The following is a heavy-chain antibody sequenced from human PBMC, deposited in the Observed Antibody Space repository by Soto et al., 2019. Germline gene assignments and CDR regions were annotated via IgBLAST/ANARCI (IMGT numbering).Heavy chain of an antibody. D-gene: IGHD3-3*01. CDR3: ARDRFTILQPHYYYYGKDV. Sequence: GGSLILSCAAAGVIFISDGMHLVRQAPGKGLEWVAVIWYDGSNKYYADSVKGRFTISRDNSKNTLYLQMNSLRAEDTAVYYCARDRFTILQPHYYYYGKDVWGQGTTVTVSS. CDR1: GVIFISDG. V-gene: IGHV3-33*01. J-gene: IGHJ6*02. CDR2: IWYDGSNK.